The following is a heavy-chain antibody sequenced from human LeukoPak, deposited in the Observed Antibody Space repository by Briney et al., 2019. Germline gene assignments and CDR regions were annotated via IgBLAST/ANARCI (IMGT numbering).Heavy chain of an antibody. CDR1: GYTFTSYY. D-gene: IGHD4-17*01. CDR2: INPSGGST. V-gene: IGHV1-46*01. Sequence: GAPVKVSCKASGYTFTSYYMHWVRQAPGQGLEWMGIINPSGGSTSYAQKFQGRVTMTRDTSTSTVYMELSSLRSEDTAVYYCARFTVTNYYFDYWGQGTLVTVSS. J-gene: IGHJ4*02. CDR3: ARFTVTNYYFDY.